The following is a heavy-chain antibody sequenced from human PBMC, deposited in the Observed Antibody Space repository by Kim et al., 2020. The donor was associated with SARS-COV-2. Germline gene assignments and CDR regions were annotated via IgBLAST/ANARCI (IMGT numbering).Heavy chain of an antibody. Sequence: PSLKSRVTISVDTSKNQFSLKMTSVPAADTAVYYCASSGGVYGDFGWFDPWGQGAQVTVSS. V-gene: IGHV4-39*01. J-gene: IGHJ5*02. CDR3: ASSGGVYGDFGWFDP. D-gene: IGHD4-17*01.